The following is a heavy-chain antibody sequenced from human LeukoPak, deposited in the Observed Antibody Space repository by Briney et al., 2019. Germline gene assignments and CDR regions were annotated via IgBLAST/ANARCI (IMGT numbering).Heavy chain of an antibody. D-gene: IGHD2-2*01. V-gene: IGHV4-59*01. CDR3: ARVPTQRYCSSTSCYYWFDP. J-gene: IGHJ5*02. Sequence: SETLSLTCTVSGASISSYYCSSIRQPPRKRLEWIGYIYYSGSTHYNPSLKSRVTISVDTSKNQFSLKLSSVTAADTAVYYCARVPTQRYCSSTSCYYWFDPWGQGTLVTVSS. CDR1: GASISSYY. CDR2: IYYSGST.